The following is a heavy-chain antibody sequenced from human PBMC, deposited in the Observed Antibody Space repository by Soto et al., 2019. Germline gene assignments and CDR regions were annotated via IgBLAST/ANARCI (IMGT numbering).Heavy chain of an antibody. CDR1: GGSISSGGYS. J-gene: IGHJ4*02. CDR3: ARVPDY. Sequence: QLQLQESGSGLMKPSHTLSLTCAVSGGSISSGGYSWRWIRPPPGKGLEWIGYIYHSGSIYYNPSPKSRVTISVDRSKNQSSPKLSSVTAADTAVYYCARVPDYWGQGTLVTVSS. V-gene: IGHV4-30-2*01. CDR2: IYHSGSI.